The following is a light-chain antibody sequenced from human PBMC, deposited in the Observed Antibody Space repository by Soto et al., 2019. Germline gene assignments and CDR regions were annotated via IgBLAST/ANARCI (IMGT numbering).Light chain of an antibody. J-gene: IGKJ2*01. V-gene: IGKV3-20*01. CDR2: GAF. CDR3: QQFGSSPPYT. Sequence: EIVLTQSPGTLSLSPGEGATLSCRASQSVSSNNLAWYQQKPGRAPRLLIYGAFNSASDIPHRFSGSGSGTDVTLTISRLEPEDFAVYYCQQFGSSPPYTFGQGTRLEIK. CDR1: QSVSSNN.